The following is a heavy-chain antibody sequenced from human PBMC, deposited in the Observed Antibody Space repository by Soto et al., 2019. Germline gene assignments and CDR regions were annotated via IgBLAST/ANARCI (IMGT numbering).Heavy chain of an antibody. CDR1: GYTFTSYY. J-gene: IGHJ6*02. D-gene: IGHD2-15*01. Sequence: GASVKVSCKSSGYTFTSYYMHWARQAPGQGLEWMGIINPSGGSTSYAQKFQGRVTMTRDTSTSTVYMELSSLRSEDTAVYYCARELVVVAATVSYYYYGMDVWGQGTTVTVSS. V-gene: IGHV1-46*01. CDR2: INPSGGST. CDR3: ARELVVVAATVSYYYYGMDV.